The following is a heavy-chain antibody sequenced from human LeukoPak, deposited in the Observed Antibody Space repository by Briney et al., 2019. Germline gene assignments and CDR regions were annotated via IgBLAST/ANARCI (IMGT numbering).Heavy chain of an antibody. Sequence: SSETLSLTCTVSGDSFTSVTDYWAWIRQPPGKGLEWIASGDYSGGTYYNPSLESRVAISADMSKNQISLKLSSVTAADTAVYYCARHSVFGVGATSDLSWYFNLWGRGTLVTVSS. V-gene: IGHV4-39*01. D-gene: IGHD1-26*01. CDR1: GDSFTSVTDY. J-gene: IGHJ2*01. CDR3: ARHSVFGVGATSDLSWYFNL. CDR2: GDYSGGT.